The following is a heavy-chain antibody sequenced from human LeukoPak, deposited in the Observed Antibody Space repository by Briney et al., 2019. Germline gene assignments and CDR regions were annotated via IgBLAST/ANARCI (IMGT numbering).Heavy chain of an antibody. CDR1: GGSISSGGYY. CDR2: IYYSGST. D-gene: IGHD3-3*01. V-gene: IGHV4-31*03. CDR3: ARTEDFWSGKNWFDP. J-gene: IGHJ5*02. Sequence: SQTLSLTCTVSGGSISSGGYYWSWIRQHPGKGLEWFGYIYYSGSTYYNPSLKSRVTISVDTSKNQFSLKLSSVTAADTAVYYCARTEDFWSGKNWFDPWGQGTLVTVSS.